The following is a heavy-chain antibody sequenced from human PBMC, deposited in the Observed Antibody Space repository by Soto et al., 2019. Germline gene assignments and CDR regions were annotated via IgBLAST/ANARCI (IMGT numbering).Heavy chain of an antibody. V-gene: IGHV5-51*03. D-gene: IGHD2-15*01. J-gene: IGHJ3*02. CDR2: ICPGDSDT. Sequence: EVQLVQSGAEVKKPGESLKISCKGSGYSFISYCIAWVRQMPGKGLDWMGIICPGDSDTRYSPSFQGQVTISADKSISTASLQWSSLQASDTAMYYCARVGYCSGGSCYSVVGDAFDIWGQGPMVTVSS. CDR1: GYSFISYC. CDR3: ARVGYCSGGSCYSVVGDAFDI.